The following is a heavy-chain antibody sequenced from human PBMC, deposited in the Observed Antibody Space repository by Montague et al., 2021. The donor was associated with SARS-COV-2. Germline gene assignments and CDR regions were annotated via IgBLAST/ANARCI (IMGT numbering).Heavy chain of an antibody. V-gene: IGHV6-1*01. Sequence: YSDYAPSVRGRLTVHPDASKNEFSLELNYVTPEDTAVYYCVRYSGWFYFDFWGQGTLVTVSS. D-gene: IGHD6-19*01. CDR3: VRYSGWFYFDF. J-gene: IGHJ4*02. CDR2: YS.